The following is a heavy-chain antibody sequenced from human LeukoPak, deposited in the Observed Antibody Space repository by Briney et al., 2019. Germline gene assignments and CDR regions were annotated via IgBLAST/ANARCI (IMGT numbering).Heavy chain of an antibody. CDR3: AKVGYYDSSGYPLYSDYFDY. Sequence: GGSLRLSCAASGFTFYSYAMSWVRQASGKGLEWVSAIGTSGGGTHYADSVKGRFTIFRDTSKNTLYLQMNSLRAEDTAVYYCAKVGYYDSSGYPLYSDYFDYWGQGTLVTVSS. D-gene: IGHD3-22*01. V-gene: IGHV3-23*01. CDR1: GFTFYSYA. J-gene: IGHJ4*02. CDR2: IGTSGGGT.